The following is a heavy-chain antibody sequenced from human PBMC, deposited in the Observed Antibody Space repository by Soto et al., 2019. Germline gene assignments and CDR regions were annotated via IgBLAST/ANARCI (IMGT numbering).Heavy chain of an antibody. CDR2: INPATGAA. V-gene: IGHV1-2*02. D-gene: IGHD3-3*01. Sequence: QLHLVQSGAVVKKPGASVTVSCSASGYPVTAYYMHWVRQAPGRGLEWMGGINPATGAAKYTQTFQGRVPITRDTATSTVFMELGGPTSEDTAGFYCARGGGVGVAGSAAFDMWGQGTLVTVSS. CDR3: ARGGGVGVAGSAAFDM. J-gene: IGHJ3*02. CDR1: GYPVTAYY.